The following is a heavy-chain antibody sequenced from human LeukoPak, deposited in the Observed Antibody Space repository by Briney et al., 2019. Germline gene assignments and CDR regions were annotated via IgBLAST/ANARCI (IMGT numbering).Heavy chain of an antibody. CDR3: AKGGLGIQLWLDY. J-gene: IGHJ4*02. Sequence: PGGSLRLSCAASGFNFDDYGMSWVRQAPGMGLEWVSGINWNGGSTGYADSVKGRFTIPRDNSKNTLYLQMNSLRAEDTAVYYCAKGGLGIQLWLDYWGQGTLVTVSS. D-gene: IGHD5-18*01. CDR2: INWNGGST. CDR1: GFNFDDYG. V-gene: IGHV3-20*04.